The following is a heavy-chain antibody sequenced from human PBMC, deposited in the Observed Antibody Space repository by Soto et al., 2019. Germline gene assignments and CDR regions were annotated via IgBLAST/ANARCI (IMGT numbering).Heavy chain of an antibody. CDR2: ISAYNGNT. CDR3: ARGPQYYDFWSGRIRGFDY. V-gene: IGHV1-18*01. J-gene: IGHJ4*02. CDR1: GYTFTSYG. D-gene: IGHD3-3*01. Sequence: ASVKVSCKASGYTFTSYGISWVRQAPGQGLEWMGWISAYNGNTNYAQKLQGRVTMTTDTSTSTAYMELRSLRSDDTAVYYCARGPQYYDFWSGRIRGFDYWGQGTLVTVSS.